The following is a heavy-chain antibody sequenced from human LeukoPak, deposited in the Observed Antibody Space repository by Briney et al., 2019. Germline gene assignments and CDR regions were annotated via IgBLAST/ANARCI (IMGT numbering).Heavy chain of an antibody. D-gene: IGHD5-18*01. J-gene: IGHJ4*02. Sequence: SETPSLTCAVYGGSFSGYYWSWIRQPPGKGLEWIGEINHSGSTTYNPSLKSRVTISVDTSKNQFSLKLSSVTAADTAVYYCARGRRYSYGYDDYWGQGTLVTVSS. CDR2: INHSGST. CDR3: ARGRRYSYGYDDY. CDR1: GGSFSGYY. V-gene: IGHV4-34*01.